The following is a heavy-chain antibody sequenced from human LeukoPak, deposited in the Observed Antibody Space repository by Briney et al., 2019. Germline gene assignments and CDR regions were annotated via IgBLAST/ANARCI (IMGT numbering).Heavy chain of an antibody. CDR3: ARSGYSSSWYALDY. CDR1: GFTFSGYS. CDR2: ISSSSSYI. V-gene: IGHV3-21*01. Sequence: AGRSLRLSCAASGFTFSGYSMNWVRQAPGKGLEWVSSISSSSSYIYYADSVKGRFTISRDNAKNSLYLQMNSLRAEDTAVYYCARSGYSSSWYALDYWGQGTLVTVSS. J-gene: IGHJ4*02. D-gene: IGHD6-13*01.